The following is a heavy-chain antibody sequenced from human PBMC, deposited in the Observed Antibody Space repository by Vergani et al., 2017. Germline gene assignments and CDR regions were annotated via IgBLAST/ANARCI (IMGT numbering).Heavy chain of an antibody. J-gene: IGHJ3*02. CDR1: GYTLTELS. CDR3: ATFMITFRGVIVMGDAFDI. CDR2: FDPEDGET. V-gene: IGHV1-24*01. D-gene: IGHD3-16*02. Sequence: QVQLVQSGAEVKKPGASVKVSCKVSGYTLTELSMHWVRQAPGKGLEWMGGFDPEDGETIYAQKFQGRVTMTEDTSTDTAYMELSSLRSEDTAVYYCATFMITFRGVIVMGDAFDIWGQGTMVTVSS.